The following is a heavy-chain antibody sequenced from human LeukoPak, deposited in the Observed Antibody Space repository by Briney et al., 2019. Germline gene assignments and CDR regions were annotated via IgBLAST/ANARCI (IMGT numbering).Heavy chain of an antibody. CDR2: ISYDGSNK. CDR3: ATAYSSGWADY. V-gene: IGHV3-30*04. J-gene: IGHJ4*02. CDR1: GINFSGYA. D-gene: IGHD6-19*01. Sequence: PGRSLRLSCAASGINFSGYAMHWVRQAPGKGLEWVAIISYDGSNKNYADSVKGRLTISRDNSNNMLVLQLNSLRTDDTAVYFCATAYSSGWADYWGQGTLVTVSS.